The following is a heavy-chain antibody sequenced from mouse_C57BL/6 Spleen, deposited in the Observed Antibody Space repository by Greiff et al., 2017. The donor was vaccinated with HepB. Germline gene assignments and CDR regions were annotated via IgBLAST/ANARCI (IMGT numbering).Heavy chain of an antibody. D-gene: IGHD2-10*02. CDR3: ARSTVYGNVFE. CDR1: GYTFTSYW. J-gene: IGHJ1*03. V-gene: IGHV1-69*01. Sequence: QVQLQQSGAELVMPGASVKLSCKASGYTFTSYWMHWVKQRPGQGLEWIGEIDPSDSYTNYNQKFKGKSTLTVDKTSSTAYMQLSSLTSEDSAVYYCARSTVYGNVFEWGTGTTVTVSS. CDR2: IDPSDSYT.